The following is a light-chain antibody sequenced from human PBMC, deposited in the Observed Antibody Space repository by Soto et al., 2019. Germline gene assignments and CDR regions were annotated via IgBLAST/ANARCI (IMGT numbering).Light chain of an antibody. CDR3: FSYAGSRV. Sequence: QSALTQPASVSGSPGQSITISCTGTSSDVGSYNLVSWYQQHPGKAPKLMIYEGSKRPSGVSNRFSGAKSGNKASLTVSGLQAEDEADYYCFSYAGSRVFGGGTKVTVL. CDR1: SSDVGSYNL. CDR2: EGS. V-gene: IGLV2-23*01. J-gene: IGLJ3*02.